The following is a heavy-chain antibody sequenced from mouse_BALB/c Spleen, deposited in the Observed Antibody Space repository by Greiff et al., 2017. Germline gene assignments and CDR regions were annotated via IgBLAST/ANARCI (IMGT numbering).Heavy chain of an antibody. D-gene: IGHD2-4*01. V-gene: IGHV14-1*02. CDR2: IDPENGNT. CDR3: ARSDYDWFAY. Sequence: EVKLQESGAELVRPGALVKLSCKASGFNIKDYYMHWVKQRPEQGLEWIGWIDPENGNTIYDPKFQGKASITADTSSNTAYLQLSSLTSEDTAVYYCARSDYDWFAYWGQGTLVTVSA. CDR1: GFNIKDYY. J-gene: IGHJ3*01.